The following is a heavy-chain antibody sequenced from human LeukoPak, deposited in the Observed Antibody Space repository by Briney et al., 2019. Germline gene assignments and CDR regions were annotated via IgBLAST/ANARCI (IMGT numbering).Heavy chain of an antibody. J-gene: IGHJ4*02. V-gene: IGHV4-59*06. CDR3: ARNYGSGSYREGFDY. CDR2: IYYSGST. CDR1: GGSISSYY. Sequence: PSETLSLTCTVSGGSISSYYWSWIRQHPGKGLEWIGYIYYSGSTYYNPSLKSRVTISVDTSKNQFSLKLSSVTAADTAVYYCARNYGSGSYREGFDYWGQGTLVTVSS. D-gene: IGHD3-10*01.